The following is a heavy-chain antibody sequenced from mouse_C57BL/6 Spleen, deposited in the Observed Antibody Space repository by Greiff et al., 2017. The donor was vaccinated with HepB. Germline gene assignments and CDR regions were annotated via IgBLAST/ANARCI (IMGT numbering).Heavy chain of an antibody. J-gene: IGHJ2*01. CDR2: IYPGSGNT. V-gene: IGHV1-66*01. D-gene: IGHD3-1*01. CDR1: GYSFTSYY. CDR3: ARSGELWGYFDY. Sequence: QVQLKQSGPELVKPGASVKISCKASGYSFTSYYIHWVKQRPGQGLEWIGWIYPGSGNTKYNEKFKGKATLTADTSSSTAYMQLSSLTSEDSAVYYCARSGELWGYFDYWGQGTTLTVSS.